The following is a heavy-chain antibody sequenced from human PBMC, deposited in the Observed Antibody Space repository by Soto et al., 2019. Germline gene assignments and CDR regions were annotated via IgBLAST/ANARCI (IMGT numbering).Heavy chain of an antibody. D-gene: IGHD2-2*01. V-gene: IGHV4-39*01. Sequence: QLQLQESGPGLVKPSETLSLTCTVSGGSISSSSYYWGWIRQPPGKGLEWIGSIYYSGSTYYNPSLKIRVTISVDTSKNQFSLKLSSVTAADTAVYYCARHRGCSSTSCRRGWFDPWGQGTLVTVSS. CDR2: IYYSGST. J-gene: IGHJ5*02. CDR3: ARHRGCSSTSCRRGWFDP. CDR1: GGSISSSSYY.